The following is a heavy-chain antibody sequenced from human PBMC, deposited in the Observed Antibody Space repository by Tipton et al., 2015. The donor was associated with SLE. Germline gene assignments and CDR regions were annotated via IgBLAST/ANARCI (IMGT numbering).Heavy chain of an antibody. CDR1: GFTFRTYA. J-gene: IGHJ4*02. V-gene: IGHV3-49*04. CDR3: ISEES. Sequence: SLRLSCAASGFTFRTYAMNWVRQTPGKGLEWVGFIRSQSYGGTAEYAASVKDRFTISRDDSKSVGYLQMDSLRSEDTGVYYCISEESWGQGTQVTVSA. CDR2: IRSQSYGGTA.